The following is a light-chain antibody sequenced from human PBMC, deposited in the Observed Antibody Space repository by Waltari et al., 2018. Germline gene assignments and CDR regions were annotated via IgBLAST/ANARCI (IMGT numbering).Light chain of an antibody. CDR3: LQDYNYPRT. Sequence: AIQMTQSPSSLSASVGDRVTITCRASQGIRNDLGWYQQKPGKAPKLLIYAASSLHGGVPSRFSGSGSCTDFTLTISSLQPEDFATYYCLQDYNYPRTFGPGTKVDIK. V-gene: IGKV1-6*01. J-gene: IGKJ3*01. CDR1: QGIRND. CDR2: AAS.